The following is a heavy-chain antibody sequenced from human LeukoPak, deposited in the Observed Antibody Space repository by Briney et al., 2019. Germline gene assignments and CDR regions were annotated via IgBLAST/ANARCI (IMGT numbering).Heavy chain of an antibody. CDR2: ISYDGSNK. J-gene: IGHJ4*02. D-gene: IGHD6-19*01. Sequence: GGSLRLSCAASGFTFSSYAMHWVRQAPGKGLEWVAVISYDGSNKYYADSVKGRFTISRDNSKNTLYLQMNSLRAEDTAVYYCARIGSGAVGYLGYWGQGTLVTVSS. CDR1: GFTFSSYA. CDR3: ARIGSGAVGYLGY. V-gene: IGHV3-30-3*01.